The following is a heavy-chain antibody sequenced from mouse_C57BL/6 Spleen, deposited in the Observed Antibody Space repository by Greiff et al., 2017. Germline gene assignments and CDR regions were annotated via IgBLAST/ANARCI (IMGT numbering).Heavy chain of an antibody. J-gene: IGHJ4*01. CDR1: GYTFTDPT. CDR2: IYPRDGST. CDR3: AWDYDAMDY. V-gene: IGHV1-78*01. Sequence: VQRVESDAELVKPGASVKISCKVSGYTFTDPTIHWMKQRPEQGLEWIGYIYPRDGSTKYNEKFKGQATLTADKSSSTAYMHLNSLTSEGSAVFCWAWDYDAMDYWGQGTSVTVSS.